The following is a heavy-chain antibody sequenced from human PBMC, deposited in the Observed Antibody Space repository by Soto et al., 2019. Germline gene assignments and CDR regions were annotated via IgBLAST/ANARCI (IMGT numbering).Heavy chain of an antibody. J-gene: IGHJ6*02. CDR2: IITIFGTA. D-gene: IGHD5-18*01. CDR1: GGTFSSYA. V-gene: IGHV1-69*14. CDR3: ASTNTDMSTGDYYGMDV. Sequence: QVQLVQSGAEVKKPGSSVKVSCKASGGTFSSYAISWVRQAPGQGLEWMGGIITIFGTANYAQKFQGRVTITADKSTSTAYMELSSLRSEDTAVYYCASTNTDMSTGDYYGMDVWGQGTTVTVSS.